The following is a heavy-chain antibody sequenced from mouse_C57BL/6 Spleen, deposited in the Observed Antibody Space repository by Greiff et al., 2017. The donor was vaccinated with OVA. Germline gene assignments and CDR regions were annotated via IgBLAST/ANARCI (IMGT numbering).Heavy chain of an antibody. V-gene: IGHV1-4*01. J-gene: IGHJ4*01. Sequence: QVQLQQSGAELARPGASVKMSCKASGYTFTSYTMHWVKQRPGQGLEWIGYINPSSGYTKYNQKFKDKATLTADKSSSTAYMQLSSLTSEDSAVYYCARQPYYYGSSYDAMDYWGQGTSVTVSS. CDR2: INPSSGYT. CDR3: ARQPYYYGSSYDAMDY. D-gene: IGHD1-1*01. CDR1: GYTFTSYT.